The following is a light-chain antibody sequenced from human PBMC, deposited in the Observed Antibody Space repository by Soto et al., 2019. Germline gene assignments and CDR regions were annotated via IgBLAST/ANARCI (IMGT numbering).Light chain of an antibody. J-gene: IGKJ4*01. CDR3: QQYGTLPLT. Sequence: EIVITHSPGTLSLPPRDIATVFLSFGQPVPRNYVAWYQRGLVLAPRLLIYAAPSRATGIPDRFSGSASGTVFTLTITRLEPEDFAVYDCQQYGTLPLTVGGGTKV. V-gene: IGKV3-20*01. CDR1: QPVPRNY. CDR2: AAP.